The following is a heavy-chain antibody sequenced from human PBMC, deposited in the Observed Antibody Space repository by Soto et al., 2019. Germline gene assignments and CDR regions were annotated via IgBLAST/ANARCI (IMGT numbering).Heavy chain of an antibody. J-gene: IGHJ6*01. D-gene: IGHD6-13*01. CDR1: GYTFTSYG. CDR3: ARSVAAAEYYYYGMDV. CDR2: ISAYNGNT. V-gene: IGHV1-18*01. Sequence: QVRLVQSGAEVKKPGASVKVSCKASGYTFTSYGISWVRQAPGEALEWMGWISAYNGNTNYAQKLQGRVTMTTDTSTSTAYMELRSLRSDDTAVYYCARSVAAAEYYYYGMDVWGQGTMVTVSS.